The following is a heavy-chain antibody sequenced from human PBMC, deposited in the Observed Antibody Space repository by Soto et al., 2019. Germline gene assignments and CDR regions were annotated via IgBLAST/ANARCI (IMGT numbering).Heavy chain of an antibody. V-gene: IGHV3-33*06. J-gene: IGHJ6*02. D-gene: IGHD3-10*01. CDR2: IWYDGSNK. CDR1: GFTFSSYG. CDR3: AKDQQGVRGVIIYYYYYGMDV. Sequence: GGSLRLSCAASGFTFSSYGMHWVRQAPGKGLEWVAVIWYDGSNKYYADSVKGRFTISRDNSKNTLYLQMNSLRAEDTAVYYCAKDQQGVRGVIIYYYYYGMDVWGQGTTVTVSS.